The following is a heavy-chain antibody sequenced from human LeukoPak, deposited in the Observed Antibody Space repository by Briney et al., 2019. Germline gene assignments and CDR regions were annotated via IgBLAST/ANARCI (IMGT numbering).Heavy chain of an antibody. CDR3: ATRGEDLQFDN. D-gene: IGHD3-16*01. V-gene: IGHV3-23*01. J-gene: IGHJ4*02. Sequence: GGSLRLSCAASGLTFSSYAMSWVRQAPGKGLEWVSGISGSGGKTYYADSVKGRFTISRDNAKNSLYLQMNSLRAEDTAVYYCATRGEDLQFDNWGQGTLVTVSS. CDR1: GLTFSSYA. CDR2: ISGSGGKT.